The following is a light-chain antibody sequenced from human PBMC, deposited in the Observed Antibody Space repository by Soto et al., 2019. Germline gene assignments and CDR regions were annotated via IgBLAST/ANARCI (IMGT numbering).Light chain of an antibody. CDR3: QQRSNWPLT. V-gene: IGKV3-11*01. J-gene: IGKJ4*01. CDR2: DSS. Sequence: EIVLTQSPATLSLSPGERATLSCRASQSVNSYLAWYQQKPCQGPRLRIYDSSKRATGIPARFSGSRSGTAVTLTISSLEPEDFAVYYCQQRSNWPLTFGGGTKVEIK. CDR1: QSVNSY.